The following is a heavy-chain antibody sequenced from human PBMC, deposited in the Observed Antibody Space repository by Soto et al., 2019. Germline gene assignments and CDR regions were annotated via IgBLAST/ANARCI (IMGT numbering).Heavy chain of an antibody. CDR1: GYTFTGYY. V-gene: IGHV1-2*02. D-gene: IGHD3-22*01. Sequence: ASVTVSCKASGYTFTGYYMHWVRQAPGQGLEWMGWINPNSGGTNYAQKFQGRVTMTRDTSISTAYMELSRLRSDDTAVYYCAREPTYYYDPHRLDYWGQGTPVTVSS. CDR2: INPNSGGT. J-gene: IGHJ4*02. CDR3: AREPTYYYDPHRLDY.